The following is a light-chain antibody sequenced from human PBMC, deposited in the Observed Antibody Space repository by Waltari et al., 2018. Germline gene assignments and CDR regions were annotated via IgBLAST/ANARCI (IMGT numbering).Light chain of an antibody. Sequence: QSALTQPAPVSGSPGQPIPVSCTGTTSVVGSYNLVAWYQQHPGKAPKLLIFEVSQLPSGISNRFSGSKSGNTASLTVSGLQAEDGADYYCSSYAGNRSVVFGGGTKLTVL. CDR3: SSYAGNRSVV. CDR2: EVS. V-gene: IGLV2-23*02. J-gene: IGLJ2*01. CDR1: TSVVGSYNL.